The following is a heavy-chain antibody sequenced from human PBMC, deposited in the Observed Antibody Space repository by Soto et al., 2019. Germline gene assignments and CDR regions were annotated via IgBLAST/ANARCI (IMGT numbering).Heavy chain of an antibody. J-gene: IGHJ6*02. D-gene: IGHD3-22*01. CDR3: ARHSSDCRTITCRPYYYFYAMDV. CDR1: GFTFTSYR. Sequence: GGSLRLSCEASGFTFTSYRMNWVRQAPGKGLEWVASIRSSTSDTYYADSVKGRFTISRDNAENSLTLQMTSLRAEDTAIYYCARHSSDCRTITCRPYYYFYAMDVWGQGTTVTVSS. V-gene: IGHV3-21*06. CDR2: IRSSTSDT.